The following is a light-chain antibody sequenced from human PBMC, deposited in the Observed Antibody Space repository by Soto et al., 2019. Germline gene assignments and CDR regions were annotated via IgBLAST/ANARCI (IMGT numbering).Light chain of an antibody. Sequence: QPVLTQSPSASASLGPSVRLTCTLSSGHSSNDIAWHQQQPEKGPRSLMMLNSDGSHSKGDGVPDRFSGSTSGAARYLTISSLQAEDEADYYCQNWGTGTVVFGGGTKLTVL. J-gene: IGLJ2*01. CDR3: QNWGTGTVV. CDR1: SGHSSND. CDR2: LNSDGSH. V-gene: IGLV4-69*01.